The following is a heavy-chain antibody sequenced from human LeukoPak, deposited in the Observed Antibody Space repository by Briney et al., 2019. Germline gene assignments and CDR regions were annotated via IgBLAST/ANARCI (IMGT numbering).Heavy chain of an antibody. Sequence: GGSLRLSCAASGFTFSGSAMHWVRQASGKGLEWLGRIRSKANDYATAYAASVKGRFTISRDDSKNTAYLQMNSLKTEDTAVYYCTSDYGDYASLGFWGQGTLVTVSS. CDR1: GFTFSGSA. J-gene: IGHJ4*02. CDR3: TSDYGDYASLGF. CDR2: IRSKANDYAT. V-gene: IGHV3-73*01. D-gene: IGHD4-17*01.